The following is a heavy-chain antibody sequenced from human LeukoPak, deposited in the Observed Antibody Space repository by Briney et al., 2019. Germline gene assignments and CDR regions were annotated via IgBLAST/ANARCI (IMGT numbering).Heavy chain of an antibody. CDR2: INHSGST. CDR1: GGSFSGYY. V-gene: IGHV4-34*01. Sequence: SETLSLTCAVYGGSFSGYYWSWIRQPPGKGLEWIGEINHSGSTNYNPSLKSRVTISVDTSKNQFSLKLSSVTAADTAVYYCARRIVLVGSGSPYYYYYYGMDVWGQGTTVTVSS. CDR3: ARRIVLVGSGSPYYYYYYGMDV. J-gene: IGHJ6*02. D-gene: IGHD3-10*01.